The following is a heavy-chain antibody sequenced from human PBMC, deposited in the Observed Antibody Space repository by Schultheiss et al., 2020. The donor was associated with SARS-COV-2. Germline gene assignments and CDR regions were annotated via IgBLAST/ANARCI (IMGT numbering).Heavy chain of an antibody. Sequence: GESLKISCKGSGYSFTNYWIGWVRQMPGKGLEWMGIIYPGDSDTRYSPSFQGQVTISADKSISTAYLQWSSLKASDTAMYYCARGTVGDKDYYYYMDVWGKGTTVTVSS. V-gene: IGHV5-51*01. CDR2: IYPGDSDT. J-gene: IGHJ6*03. D-gene: IGHD1-7*01. CDR3: ARGTVGDKDYYYYMDV. CDR1: GYSFTNYW.